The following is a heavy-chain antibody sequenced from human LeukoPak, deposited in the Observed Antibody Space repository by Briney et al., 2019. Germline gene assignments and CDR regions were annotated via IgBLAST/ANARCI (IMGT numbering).Heavy chain of an antibody. J-gene: IGHJ4*02. D-gene: IGHD3-10*01. CDR2: IWYDGSNK. Sequence: GGSLRLSCAASGFTFSSYGMHWVRQAPGKGLEWVAVIWYDGSNKYYADSVKGRFTISRDNAKNSLYLQMNILRAEDTAVYYCARSIWTITMVRGANTGGVDYWGQGTLVTVSS. CDR1: GFTFSSYG. V-gene: IGHV3-33*01. CDR3: ARSIWTITMVRGANTGGVDY.